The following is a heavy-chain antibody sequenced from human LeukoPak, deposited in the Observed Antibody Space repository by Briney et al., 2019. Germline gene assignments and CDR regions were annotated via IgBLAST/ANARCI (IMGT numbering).Heavy chain of an antibody. D-gene: IGHD3-10*01. CDR1: GFTFSNYG. Sequence: GGTLRLSCAASGFTFSNYGMSWVRQAPGKGLEWVSGISGSGGSTYYADSVKGRFTISRDNSKNTLYLQMNSLRDEDTALYYCARVQGSYGQSDVWGQGTTVTISS. V-gene: IGHV3-23*01. J-gene: IGHJ6*02. CDR2: ISGSGGST. CDR3: ARVQGSYGQSDV.